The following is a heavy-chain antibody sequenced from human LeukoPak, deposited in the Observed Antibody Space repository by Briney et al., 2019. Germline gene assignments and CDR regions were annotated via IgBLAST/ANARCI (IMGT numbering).Heavy chain of an antibody. Sequence: GASVKVSCKASGGTFSSYAISWVRQAPGQGLEWMGRIIPILGIANYAQKFQGRVTITADKSTSTAYMELSSLRSEDTAVYYCARQTLNTVEPLDYGDYGTFDYWGQGTLVTVSS. D-gene: IGHD4-17*01. CDR3: ARQTLNTVEPLDYGDYGTFDY. CDR2: IIPILGIA. J-gene: IGHJ4*02. V-gene: IGHV1-69*04. CDR1: GGTFSSYA.